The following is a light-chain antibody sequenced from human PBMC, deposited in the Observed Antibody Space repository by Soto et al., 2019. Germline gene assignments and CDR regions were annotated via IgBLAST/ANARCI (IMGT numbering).Light chain of an antibody. CDR2: AAS. CDR3: LHDYNYPRT. J-gene: IGKJ1*01. CDR1: QGIRSD. Sequence: IQMTQSPSSLSASVGDRVTITCRASQGIRSDLAWYQQKPGKAPNLLIYAASTLQSGVPSRFSGSGSDTDFTLTISSLQPEDFATYYCLHDYNYPRTFGQGTKVDIK. V-gene: IGKV1-6*01.